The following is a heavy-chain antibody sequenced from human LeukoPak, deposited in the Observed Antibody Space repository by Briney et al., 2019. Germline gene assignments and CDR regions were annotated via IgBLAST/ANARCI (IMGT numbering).Heavy chain of an antibody. CDR1: GFTFSSYA. CDR3: AKARTNNGHFPTDY. D-gene: IGHD2-8*01. Sequence: GGSLRLSCAASGFTFSSYAMSWVRQAPGKGLEWVSAISGSGGSTYYADSVKGRFTISRDNAKNSLYLQMNSLRAEDTALYYFAKARTNNGHFPTDYWGPGTLVTVSS. V-gene: IGHV3-23*01. CDR2: ISGSGGST. J-gene: IGHJ4*02.